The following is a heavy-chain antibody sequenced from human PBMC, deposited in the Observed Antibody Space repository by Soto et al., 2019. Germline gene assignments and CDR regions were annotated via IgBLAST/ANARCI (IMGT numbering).Heavy chain of an antibody. V-gene: IGHV3-9*01. J-gene: IGHJ3*02. Sequence: EVQLVESGGGLVQPGRSLRLSCAASGFTFDDYAMHWVRQAPGKGLEWVSGISWNSGSIGYADSVKGRFTISRDNAKNSLYLQMNSLRAEDTALYYCAKDMESTSRNGRGEGNDAFDIWGQGTMVTVSS. D-gene: IGHD2-2*01. CDR1: GFTFDDYA. CDR3: AKDMESTSRNGRGEGNDAFDI. CDR2: ISWNSGSI.